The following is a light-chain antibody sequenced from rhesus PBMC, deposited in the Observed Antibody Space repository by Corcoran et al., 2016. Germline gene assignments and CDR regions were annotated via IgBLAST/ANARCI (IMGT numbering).Light chain of an antibody. Sequence: DIQMTQSPSSLSASVGDRVTITCRASENVNNYLHWYQQKPGKAPKPLIYAASTLQIGVPSRFSGSGSRTDYTFTHSSLQPEDVATYYCQHSYGTPYSFGQGTKVEIK. CDR3: QHSYGTPYS. CDR2: AAS. V-gene: IGKV1-74*01. J-gene: IGKJ2*01. CDR1: ENVNNY.